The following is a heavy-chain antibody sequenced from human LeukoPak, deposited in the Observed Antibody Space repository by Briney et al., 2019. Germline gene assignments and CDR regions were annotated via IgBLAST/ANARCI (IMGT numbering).Heavy chain of an antibody. J-gene: IGHJ5*02. CDR1: GFTFSSYW. CDR3: AREGGIVGAFDP. Sequence: GGSLRLSCAASGFTFSSYWMHWVRQAPGKGLVWVSRINSDGSSTSYADPVKGRFTISRDNAKNTLYLQMNSLRAEDTAVYYCAREGGIVGAFDPWGQGTLVTVSS. D-gene: IGHD1-26*01. V-gene: IGHV3-74*01. CDR2: INSDGSST.